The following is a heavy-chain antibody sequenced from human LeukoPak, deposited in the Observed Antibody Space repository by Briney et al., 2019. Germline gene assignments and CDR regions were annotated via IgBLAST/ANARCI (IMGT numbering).Heavy chain of an antibody. V-gene: IGHV3-33*01. D-gene: IGHD3-22*01. J-gene: IGHJ4*02. Sequence: GGSLRLSCAASGFTFSSYGMHWVRQAPGKGLEWVAVIWYDGSNKYYADSVKGRFTISRDNSKNTLYLQMNSLRAEDTAVYYCARALPNYYDSSGLIDYWGQGTLVTVSS. CDR1: GFTFSSYG. CDR3: ARALPNYYDSSGLIDY. CDR2: IWYDGSNK.